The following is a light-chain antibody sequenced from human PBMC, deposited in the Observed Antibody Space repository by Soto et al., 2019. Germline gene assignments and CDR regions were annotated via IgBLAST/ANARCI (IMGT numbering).Light chain of an antibody. J-gene: IGKJ1*01. Sequence: EIVLTQSPATLSLSPGERATLSCRASQRVSSSSLAWYQHKPGQSPRLLIFGVSSRATDIPDRFSGSGSGTDFSLTISRLEPEDFAVYYCHQYGSSPTTLGQGTKVDIK. CDR1: QRVSSSS. V-gene: IGKV3-20*01. CDR2: GVS. CDR3: HQYGSSPTT.